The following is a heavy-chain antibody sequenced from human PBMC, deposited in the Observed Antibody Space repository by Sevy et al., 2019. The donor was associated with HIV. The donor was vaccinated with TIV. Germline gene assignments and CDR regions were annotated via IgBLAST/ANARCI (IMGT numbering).Heavy chain of an antibody. CDR2: ISPHNGDT. J-gene: IGHJ4*02. D-gene: IGHD2-15*01. V-gene: IGHV1-18*04. Sequence: ASVKVSCKASGYTFTTYRITWVRQAPGQGLEWMGWISPHNGDTNYAQKDRGRVTMTTDTSTGTAYMELRSPRSDDTAVYYCARAFCSGGRCYSLAYWGQGTLVTVSS. CDR3: ARAFCSGGRCYSLAY. CDR1: GYTFTTYR.